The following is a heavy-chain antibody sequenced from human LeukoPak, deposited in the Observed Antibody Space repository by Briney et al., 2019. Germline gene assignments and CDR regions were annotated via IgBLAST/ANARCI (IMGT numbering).Heavy chain of an antibody. Sequence: GGSLRLSCAAYGFSLSGYWMSWVRQAPGKGLEWVAWPHADGNEKYFVHSVKGRFTVSRDNAKNSLYLQMNSLRVEDTAVYYCARGGYSFDYLGQGTLVTVSS. J-gene: IGHJ4*02. V-gene: IGHV3-7*01. CDR2: PHADGNEK. D-gene: IGHD5-12*01. CDR3: ARGGYSFDY. CDR1: GFSLSGYW.